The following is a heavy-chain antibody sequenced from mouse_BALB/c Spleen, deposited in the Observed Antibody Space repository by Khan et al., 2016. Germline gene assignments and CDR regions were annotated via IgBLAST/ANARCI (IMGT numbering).Heavy chain of an antibody. CDR1: GFTFSDYY. J-gene: IGHJ1*01. Sequence: EVELVESGGGLVKPGGSLKLSCAASGFTFSDYYMYWVRQTPEKRLEWVATISDGGSSTYYPASVKGRFTISRDNAKHNLYLQMSSLKSEDTAMYYCARDLNWYFDVWGAGTTVTVSS. CDR2: ISDGGSST. V-gene: IGHV5-4*02. CDR3: ARDLNWYFDV.